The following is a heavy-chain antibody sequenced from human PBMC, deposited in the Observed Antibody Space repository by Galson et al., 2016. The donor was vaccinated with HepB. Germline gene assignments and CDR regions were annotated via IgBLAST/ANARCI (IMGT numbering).Heavy chain of an antibody. Sequence: SLRLSCAASGLTFSSYWMNWVRQARGKGLEWVANIKDDGSEKNYVDSVKGRFTISRDNAQNSLYLQMNTLRAEDTAGFYCAGGAGWDAAHWGQGTLVTVSS. CDR3: AGGAGWDAAH. CDR2: IKDDGSEK. D-gene: IGHD1-26*01. CDR1: GLTFSSYW. J-gene: IGHJ4*02. V-gene: IGHV3-7*03.